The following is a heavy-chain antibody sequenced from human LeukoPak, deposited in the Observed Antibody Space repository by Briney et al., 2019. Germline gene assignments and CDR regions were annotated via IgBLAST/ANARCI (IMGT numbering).Heavy chain of an antibody. CDR3: ARQRGTAMVYYFDY. CDR1: GGSISSYY. J-gene: IGHJ4*02. D-gene: IGHD5-18*01. V-gene: IGHV4-59*01. Sequence: PSETLSLTCTVSGGSISSYYWSWIRQPPGKGLEWIGYIYYSGSTNYNPSLKSRVTISVGTSKNQFSLKLSSVTAADTAVYYCARQRGTAMVYYFDYWGQGTLVTVSS. CDR2: IYYSGST.